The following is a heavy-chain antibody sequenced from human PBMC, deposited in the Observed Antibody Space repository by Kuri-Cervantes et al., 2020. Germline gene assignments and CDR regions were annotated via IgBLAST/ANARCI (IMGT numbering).Heavy chain of an antibody. CDR2: ISSGGSTI. V-gene: IGHV3-11*01. CDR1: GFTFSDYY. CDR3: ARDVSGYDGYYYGMDV. Sequence: GESLKISCAASGFTFSDYYMSWIRQAPGKGLEWVSYISSGGSTIYYADSVKGRFTISRDNAKNSLYLQMNSLRAEDTAVYYCARDVSGYDGYYYGMDVWGQGTTVTVSS. D-gene: IGHD5-12*01. J-gene: IGHJ6*02.